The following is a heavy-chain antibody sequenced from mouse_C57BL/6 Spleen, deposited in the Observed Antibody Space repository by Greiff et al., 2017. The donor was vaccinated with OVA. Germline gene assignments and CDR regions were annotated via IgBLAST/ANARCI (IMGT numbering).Heavy chain of an antibody. D-gene: IGHD4-1*01. CDR1: GYTFTDYE. Sequence: QVQLQQSGAELVRPGASVTLSCKASGYTFTDYEMHWVKQTPVHGLEWIGAIDPETGGTAYNQKFKGKAILTADKSSSTAYMELRSLTSEDSAVYYCTRGTGTGYFDYWGQGTTLTVSS. J-gene: IGHJ2*01. CDR3: TRGTGTGYFDY. V-gene: IGHV1-15*01. CDR2: IDPETGGT.